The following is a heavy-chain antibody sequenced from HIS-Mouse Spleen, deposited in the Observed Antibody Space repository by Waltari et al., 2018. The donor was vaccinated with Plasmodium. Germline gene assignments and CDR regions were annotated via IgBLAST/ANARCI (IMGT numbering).Heavy chain of an antibody. Sequence: QVQLQQWGAGLLKPSETLSLTCAVYGGSFSGYSWSWIRQPPGKGLEWIGEINHSGSTNYNPSLKSRVTISVDTSKNQFSLKLGSVTAADTAVYYCARLVVVASKDSYWGQGTLVTVSS. CDR1: GGSFSGYS. CDR2: INHSGST. V-gene: IGHV4-34*01. CDR3: ARLVVVASKDSY. J-gene: IGHJ4*02. D-gene: IGHD2-15*01.